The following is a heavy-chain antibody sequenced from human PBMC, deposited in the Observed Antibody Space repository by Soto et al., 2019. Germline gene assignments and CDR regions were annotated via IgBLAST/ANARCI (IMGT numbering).Heavy chain of an antibody. V-gene: IGHV1-69*01. CDR2: IIPIFGTA. Sequence: QVQLVQSGAEVKKPGSSVKVSCKASGGTFSSYAISWVRQAPGQGLEWMGGIIPIFGTANYAQKFQGRVTXTXXXXTXXXXXXXXXXXXXXXXXXXXXXXXXXXXXXGSSDWGQGTLVTVSS. CDR1: GGTFSSYA. D-gene: IGHD3-10*01. J-gene: IGHJ4*02. CDR3: XXXXXXXXXXGSSD.